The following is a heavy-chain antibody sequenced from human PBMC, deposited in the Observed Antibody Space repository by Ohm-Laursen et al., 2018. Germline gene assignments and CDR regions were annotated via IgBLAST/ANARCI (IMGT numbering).Heavy chain of an antibody. CDR3: ARDSRSFWSGYYSY. CDR2: ISAYNGNT. Sequence: SVKVSCKASGGTFSNYAISWVRQAPGQGLEWMGWISAYNGNTNYAQKLQGRVTMTTDTSTSTAYMELRSLRSDDTAVYYCARDSRSFWSGYYSYWGQGTLVTVSS. D-gene: IGHD3-3*01. V-gene: IGHV1-18*01. CDR1: GGTFSNYA. J-gene: IGHJ4*02.